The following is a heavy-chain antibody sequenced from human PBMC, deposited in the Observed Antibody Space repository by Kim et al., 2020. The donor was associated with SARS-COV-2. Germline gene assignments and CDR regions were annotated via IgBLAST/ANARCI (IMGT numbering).Heavy chain of an antibody. V-gene: IGHV1-24*01. Sequence: ASVKVSCKVSGYTLTELSMHWVRQAPGKGLEWMGGFDPEDGETIYAQKFQGRVTMTEDTSTDTAYMELSSLRSEDTAVYYCATGYPLRNRHGIDAFDIWGQGTMVTVSS. CDR2: FDPEDGET. CDR1: GYTLTELS. CDR3: ATGYPLRNRHGIDAFDI. D-gene: IGHD3-16*01. J-gene: IGHJ3*02.